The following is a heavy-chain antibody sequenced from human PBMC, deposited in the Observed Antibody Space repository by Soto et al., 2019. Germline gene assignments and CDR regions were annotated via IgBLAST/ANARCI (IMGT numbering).Heavy chain of an antibody. CDR3: ARGRGMGL. CDR2: INEGGSEK. CDR1: GVTFTTFW. J-gene: IGHJ6*02. V-gene: IGHV3-7*03. Sequence: EVYLVESGGGLVQPGGSLRLSCAASGVTFTTFWMTWVRQAPGKGLDWVANINEGGSEKNYADSVKGRFTISRDNAEKSGHLHMNNLRADDTAVYYCARGRGMGLWGQGTTVIVSS.